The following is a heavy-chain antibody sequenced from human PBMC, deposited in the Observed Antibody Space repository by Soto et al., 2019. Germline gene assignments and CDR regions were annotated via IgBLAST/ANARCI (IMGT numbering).Heavy chain of an antibody. Sequence: GGSMRLSCAGSGFTFRWFGMNWVRQAPGKGLEWVARISNDGSNEYYVDSVKGRFTISRDNSKNTLYLQMDSLRAEDTAVYYCAKGEVRGIIPSYFDYWGLGTLVTVSS. D-gene: IGHD3-10*01. V-gene: IGHV3-30*18. CDR1: GFTFRWFG. CDR3: AKGEVRGIIPSYFDY. CDR2: ISNDGSNE. J-gene: IGHJ4*02.